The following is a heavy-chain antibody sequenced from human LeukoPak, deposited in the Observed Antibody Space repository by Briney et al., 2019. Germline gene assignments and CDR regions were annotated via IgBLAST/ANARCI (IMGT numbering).Heavy chain of an antibody. CDR3: AKAEGYDILTGLDY. V-gene: IGHV3-23*01. D-gene: IGHD3-9*01. J-gene: IGHJ4*02. CDR2: IGARGDST. CDR1: GFTFSSYA. Sequence: GGSLRLSCAISGFTFSSYAMSWVRQAPGKGLEWVSGIGARGDSTYYADSVKGGSTISRDNSKNTLYLQMNSLRTDDTAVYYCAKAEGYDILTGLDYWGQGTLVTVSS.